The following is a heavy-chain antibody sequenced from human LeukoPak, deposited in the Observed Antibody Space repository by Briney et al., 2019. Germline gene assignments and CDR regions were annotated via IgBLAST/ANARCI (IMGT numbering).Heavy chain of an antibody. CDR2: ISGSGTST. J-gene: IGHJ4*02. CDR3: ARANSVTYSYYFDF. D-gene: IGHD1-26*01. CDR1: GFTFSSYA. V-gene: IGHV3-23*01. Sequence: PGRSLRLSCAASGFTFSSYAMHWVRQAPGKGLEWVSAISGSGTSTYYADSVKGRFTISGDNSKNTLYLQMNSLRAEDTAVYYCARANSVTYSYYFDFWGQGTLVTVSS.